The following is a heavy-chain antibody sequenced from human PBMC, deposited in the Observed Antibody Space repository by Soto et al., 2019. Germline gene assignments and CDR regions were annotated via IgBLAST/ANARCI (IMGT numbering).Heavy chain of an antibody. CDR1: GGTISGYV. V-gene: IGHV1-69*01. CDR3: ARGGFYEILTGSYPIDAFHL. Sequence: QVQLVQSGAEVQKPGSSVKVSCRASGGTISGYVITWVRQAPGHGLEWMGEIVPILGIPSYAQKFQGRVTIKADESTSTVYVELSNLRSEDSAVYYCARGGFYEILTGSYPIDAFHLWGQGTMVTVSS. CDR2: IVPILGIP. D-gene: IGHD3-9*01. J-gene: IGHJ3*01.